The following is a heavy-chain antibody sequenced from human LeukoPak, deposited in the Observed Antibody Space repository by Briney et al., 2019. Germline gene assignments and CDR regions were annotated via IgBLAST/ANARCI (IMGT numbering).Heavy chain of an antibody. CDR2: ISYDGSNK. J-gene: IGHJ1*01. Sequence: PGGSLRLSCAASGFTFSSYGMHWVRQAPGKGLEWVAVISYDGSNKYYADSVKGRFTISRDNSKNTLYLQMNSLRAEDTAVYYCETDLYSYSSRRYSQYVGFWAQVTLVSGSS. D-gene: IGHD3-10*01. CDR3: ETDLYSYSSRRYSQYVGF. V-gene: IGHV3-30*03. CDR1: GFTFSSYG.